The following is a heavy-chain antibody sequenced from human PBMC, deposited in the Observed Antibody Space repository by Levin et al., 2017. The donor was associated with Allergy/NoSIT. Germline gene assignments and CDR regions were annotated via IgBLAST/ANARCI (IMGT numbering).Heavy chain of an antibody. Sequence: SETLSLTCAVSGGSIGSGGYSWSWIRQPPGKGLEWIGYIYHNGSTYYNPSLKSRVTISIDRPKNQFSLKVSSVTAADTAVYYCARSAIRGVATIDWFDPWGQGTLVTVSS. CDR1: GGSIGSGGYS. J-gene: IGHJ5*02. CDR2: IYHNGST. V-gene: IGHV4-30-2*01. D-gene: IGHD5-12*01. CDR3: ARSAIRGVATIDWFDP.